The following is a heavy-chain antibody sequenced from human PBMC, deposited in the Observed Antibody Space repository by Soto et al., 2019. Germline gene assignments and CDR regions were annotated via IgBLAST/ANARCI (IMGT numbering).Heavy chain of an antibody. J-gene: IGHJ2*01. D-gene: IGHD1-26*01. CDR1: GGSVSSGSYY. V-gene: IGHV4-61*01. Sequence: PSETLSLTCTVSGGSVSSGSYYWSWIRQPPGKGLEWIGYIYYSGSTNYNPSLKSRVTISVDTSKNQFSLKLSSVTAADTAVYYCASLRVGIAGATVSYLDLWGRGPLVPVYS. CDR3: ASLRVGIAGATVSYLDL. CDR2: IYYSGST.